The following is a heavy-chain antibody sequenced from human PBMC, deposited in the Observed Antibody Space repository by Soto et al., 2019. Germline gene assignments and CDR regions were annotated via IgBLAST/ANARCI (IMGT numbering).Heavy chain of an antibody. CDR1: GGSISPFY. CDR2: LYYSGNT. V-gene: IGHV4-59*01. Sequence: SETLSLTCTVAGGSISPFYWGWDRQPPGKGLEWIGYLYYSGNTNYNPSLKSRVTISVDASKNQLSLRLTSLTAADTAVYYCARVGGVAARTFDYWGQGTVVTVSS. CDR3: ARVGGVAARTFDY. D-gene: IGHD2-15*01. J-gene: IGHJ4*02.